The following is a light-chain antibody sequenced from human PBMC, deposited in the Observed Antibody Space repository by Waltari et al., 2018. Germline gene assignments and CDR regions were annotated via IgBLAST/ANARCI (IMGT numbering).Light chain of an antibody. J-gene: IGLJ3*02. V-gene: IGLV3-25*03. Sequence: SYELTQPPSVSVSPGQTARITCSGHTLPKQFAYWYQQKPGQAPVLVIYRDSERPSGIPERFSCSTSGTTVTLTITGVQAEDEADYYCQSADSSGTSGVFGGGTKVTVL. CDR3: QSADSSGTSGV. CDR2: RDS. CDR1: TLPKQF.